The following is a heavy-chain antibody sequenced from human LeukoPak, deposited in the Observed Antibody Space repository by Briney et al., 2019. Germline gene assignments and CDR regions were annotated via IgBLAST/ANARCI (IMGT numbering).Heavy chain of an antibody. Sequence: PGRSLRLSCAASGFTFSSYGMHWVRQAPGKGLEWVAVIWYDGSNKYYGDSVKGRFTITRGNSKNTLYLQMNSLRAEDTAMYYCAKDDCGGDCYIGPYWGQGTLVTVSS. CDR1: GFTFSSYG. D-gene: IGHD2-21*02. CDR3: AKDDCGGDCYIGPY. J-gene: IGHJ4*02. CDR2: IWYDGSNK. V-gene: IGHV3-33*06.